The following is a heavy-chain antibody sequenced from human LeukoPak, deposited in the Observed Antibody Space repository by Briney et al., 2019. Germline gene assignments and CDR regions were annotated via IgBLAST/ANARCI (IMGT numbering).Heavy chain of an antibody. D-gene: IGHD3-3*01. Sequence: ASVKVSCKASGYTFTGYYMHWVRQAPGQGLEWMGWISAYNGNTNYAQKLQGRVTMTTDTSTSTAYMELRSLRSDDTAVYYCARCTPNTYYDFWSGYYTGLENDYWGQGTLVTVSS. CDR3: ARCTPNTYYDFWSGYYTGLENDY. CDR2: ISAYNGNT. J-gene: IGHJ4*02. V-gene: IGHV1-18*04. CDR1: GYTFTGYY.